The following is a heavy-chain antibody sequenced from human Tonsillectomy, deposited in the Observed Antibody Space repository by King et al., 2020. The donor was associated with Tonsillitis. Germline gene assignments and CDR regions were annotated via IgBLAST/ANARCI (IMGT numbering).Heavy chain of an antibody. J-gene: IGHJ4*02. D-gene: IGHD4-17*01. CDR3: AKHGDWAFDY. CDR1: GFTFSNSW. Sequence: VQLVESEGGLAQPGESLRLSCGASGFTFSNSWMGWVRQAPGKGLEWVANIKKDGTSKYYLDSVEGRFTISRDNAENSLYLQMNSLRDDDTAVYYCAKHGDWAFDYWGQGTLVTVSS. CDR2: IKKDGTSK. V-gene: IGHV3-7*01.